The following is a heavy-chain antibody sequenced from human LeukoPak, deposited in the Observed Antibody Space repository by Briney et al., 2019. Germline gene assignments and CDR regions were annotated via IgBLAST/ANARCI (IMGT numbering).Heavy chain of an antibody. Sequence: PGGSLRLSCAASGLTFNDYWMTWVRQAPGKGLEWVANIKQDESEKQYVDSVKGRFTISRDNAKESLFRQMDSLRVEDTAVYYCARDPYGSGYGAFDIWGQGTMVTVSS. D-gene: IGHD3-22*01. CDR2: IKQDESEK. CDR3: ARDPYGSGYGAFDI. J-gene: IGHJ3*02. CDR1: GLTFNDYW. V-gene: IGHV3-7*01.